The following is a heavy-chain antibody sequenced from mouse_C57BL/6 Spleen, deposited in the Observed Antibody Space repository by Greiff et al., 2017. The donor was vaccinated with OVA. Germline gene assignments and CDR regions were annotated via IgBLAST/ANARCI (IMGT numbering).Heavy chain of an antibody. CDR1: GYTFTSYG. CDR3: ASGDSTVVATNFDY. Sequence: QVQLQQSGAELARPGASVKLSCKASGYTFTSYGISWVKQRTGQGLEWIGEIYPRSGNTYYNEKFKGKATLTADKSSSTAYMELRSLTSEDSAVYFCASGDSTVVATNFDYWGQGTTLTVSS. D-gene: IGHD1-1*01. V-gene: IGHV1-81*01. CDR2: IYPRSGNT. J-gene: IGHJ2*01.